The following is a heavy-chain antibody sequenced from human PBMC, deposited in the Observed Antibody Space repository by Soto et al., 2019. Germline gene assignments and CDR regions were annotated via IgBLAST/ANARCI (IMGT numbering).Heavy chain of an antibody. Sequence: SVKVSCKASGGTFSSYAISWVRQAPGQGLEWMGGIIPIFGTANYAQKFQGRVTITADESTSTAYMELSSLRSEDTAVYYCARAGAYYYDSSGNPETYHYYRPDVWGQGTTVTVSS. J-gene: IGHJ6*02. CDR1: GGTFSSYA. V-gene: IGHV1-69*13. D-gene: IGHD3-22*01. CDR3: ARAGAYYYDSSGNPETYHYYRPDV. CDR2: IIPIFGTA.